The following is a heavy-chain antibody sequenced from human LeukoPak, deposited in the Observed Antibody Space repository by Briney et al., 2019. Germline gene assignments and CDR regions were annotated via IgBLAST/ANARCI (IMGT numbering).Heavy chain of an antibody. V-gene: IGHV3-21*01. J-gene: IGHJ3*02. CDR2: ISSSSSYI. CDR1: GFTFSSYS. D-gene: IGHD3-22*01. Sequence: PGGSLRLSCAASGFTFSSYSMNWVRQAPGKGLEWASSISSSSSYIYYADSVKGRFTISRDNAKNSLYLQMNSLRAEDTAVYYCASAGLSGNYYDSSGDYGAFDIWGQGTMVTVSS. CDR3: ASAGLSGNYYDSSGDYGAFDI.